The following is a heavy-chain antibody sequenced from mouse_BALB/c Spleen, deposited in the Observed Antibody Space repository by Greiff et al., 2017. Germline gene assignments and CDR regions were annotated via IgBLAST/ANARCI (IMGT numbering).Heavy chain of an antibody. CDR1: GYNFTSYW. Sequence: QVQLQQPGAELVKPGTSVKLSCKASGYNFTSYWINWVKLRPGQGLEWIGDIYPGSGSTNYNEKFKSKATLTVDKSSSTAYMQLSSLTSEDSAVYYCARGGYGYDGYFDYWGQGTTLTVSS. D-gene: IGHD2-2*01. CDR2: IYPGSGST. V-gene: IGHV1-55*01. J-gene: IGHJ2*01. CDR3: ARGGYGYDGYFDY.